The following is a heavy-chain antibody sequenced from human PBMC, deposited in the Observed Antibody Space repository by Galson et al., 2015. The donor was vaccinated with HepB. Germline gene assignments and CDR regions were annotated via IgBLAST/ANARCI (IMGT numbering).Heavy chain of an antibody. CDR1: GYTFTSYG. CDR3: AKEFAITILGVVIGHDYYDMDV. Sequence: SLRVSCTASGYTFTSYGMSWVRQAPGQGLEWVGGISGGGGDTNYADTVKGRFTITRDTSKNTLFLQMESLKAEDTAVYYCAKEFAITILGVVIGHDYYDMDVWGEGTMVTVSS. V-gene: IGHV3-23*01. CDR2: ISGGGGDT. J-gene: IGHJ6*03. D-gene: IGHD3-3*01.